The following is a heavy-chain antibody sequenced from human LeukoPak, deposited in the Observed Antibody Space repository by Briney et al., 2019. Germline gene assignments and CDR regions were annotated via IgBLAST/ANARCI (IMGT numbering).Heavy chain of an antibody. Sequence: GASVKVSCKASGYTFTGYYMHWVRQAPGQGLEWMGWINPNSGGTNYAQKFQGRVTMNRDTSISTAYMELSRLRSDDTAVYYCARESAILYYDSSGYSSYWGQGTLVTVSS. V-gene: IGHV1-2*02. CDR1: GYTFTGYY. CDR2: INPNSGGT. CDR3: ARESAILYYDSSGYSSY. D-gene: IGHD3-22*01. J-gene: IGHJ4*02.